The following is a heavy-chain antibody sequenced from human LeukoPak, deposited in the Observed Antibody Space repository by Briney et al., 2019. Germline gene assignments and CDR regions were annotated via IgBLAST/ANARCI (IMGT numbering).Heavy chain of an antibody. CDR3: AGRRKEAAAYDH. CDR1: GFTVSTNY. J-gene: IGHJ4*02. V-gene: IGHV3-66*01. CDR2: LHRDGTT. D-gene: IGHD6-13*01. Sequence: PGASLRLSWAASGFTVSTNYMSWVRLAPGKGLEWVSLLHRDGTTHYAQSVKGRFTISTDNSKNTLYLQMNSLRVEDTAVYYCAGRRKEAAAYDHWGQGTLVTVSS.